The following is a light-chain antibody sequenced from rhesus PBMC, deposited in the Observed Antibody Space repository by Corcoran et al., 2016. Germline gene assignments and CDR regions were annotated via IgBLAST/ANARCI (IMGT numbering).Light chain of an antibody. J-gene: IGKJ2*01. CDR1: QSLLHSNGNTY. CDR2: GGS. V-gene: IGKV2-72*01. Sequence: DIVMTQTPLSLPITPGEPASISCRSSQSLLHSNGNTYLPRSLQKPGQFPQVLISGGSNSASGVPDRFSGIGSGTDFTLKISKVEAADVGVYYCVQTIAFPYSFGQGTKVEIK. CDR3: VQTIAFPYS.